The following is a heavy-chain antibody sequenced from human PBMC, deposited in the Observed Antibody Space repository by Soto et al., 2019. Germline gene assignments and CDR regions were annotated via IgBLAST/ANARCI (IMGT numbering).Heavy chain of an antibody. V-gene: IGHV3-21*01. Sequence: EVQLVESGGGLVKPGGSLRVSCAASGFTFSDYSMNWVRQAPGKGLEWLSSITSTGSYIYYADSVKGRFTISRDNAGSPLFLQINSLRAEDTAMYYCARAPPYSSSWSYFVYWGQGTLVTVSS. CDR2: ITSTGSYI. D-gene: IGHD6-13*01. CDR1: GFTFSDYS. J-gene: IGHJ4*02. CDR3: ARAPPYSSSWSYFVY.